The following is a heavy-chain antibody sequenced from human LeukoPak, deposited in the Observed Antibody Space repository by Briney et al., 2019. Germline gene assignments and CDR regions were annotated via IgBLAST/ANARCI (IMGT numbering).Heavy chain of an antibody. V-gene: IGHV3-7*01. CDR3: ARVGVEGYYYGSGSYYLDY. Sequence: GGSLRLSCAASGFTFSSYWMSWVRQAPGKGLEWVANIKQDGSEKYYVDSVKGRFTISRDNAKNSLYLQMNSLRAEDTAVYYCARVGVEGYYYGSGSYYLDYWGQGTLVTVSS. CDR2: IKQDGSEK. CDR1: GFTFSSYW. J-gene: IGHJ4*02. D-gene: IGHD3-10*01.